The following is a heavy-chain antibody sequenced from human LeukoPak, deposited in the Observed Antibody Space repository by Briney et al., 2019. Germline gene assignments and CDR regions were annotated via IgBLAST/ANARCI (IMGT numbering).Heavy chain of an antibody. D-gene: IGHD3-22*01. J-gene: IGHJ4*02. V-gene: IGHV3-30*18. Sequence: PGGSLRLSCVDSGFTFSSYGMHWVRQAPGKGLEWVAIISYDGSNKYYADSVKGRFTISRDNSKNTLYLQMNSLREEDTALYYCSKEQFPYYYDSSGYLDYWGQGTLVTVSS. CDR1: GFTFSSYG. CDR2: ISYDGSNK. CDR3: SKEQFPYYYDSSGYLDY.